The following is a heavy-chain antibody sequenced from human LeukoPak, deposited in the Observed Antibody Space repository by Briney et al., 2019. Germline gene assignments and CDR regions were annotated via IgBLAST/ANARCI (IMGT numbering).Heavy chain of an antibody. V-gene: IGHV3-23*01. Sequence: GGSLRLSCAASGFTFSSYAMSWVRQAPGKGLEWVSAISGSGANTYYADSVKGRFTISRDYSKNTLYLQMNSLRAEDTAVYYCAIPPTTVTVGYWGQGTLVTVSS. CDR3: AIPPTTVTVGY. J-gene: IGHJ4*02. CDR1: GFTFSSYA. D-gene: IGHD4-17*01. CDR2: ISGSGANT.